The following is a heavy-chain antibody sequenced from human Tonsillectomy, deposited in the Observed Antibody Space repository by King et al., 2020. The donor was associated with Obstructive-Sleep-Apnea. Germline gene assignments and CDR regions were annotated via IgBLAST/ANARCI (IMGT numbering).Heavy chain of an antibody. CDR3: AGEGAAGTSWLDP. D-gene: IGHD6-13*01. CDR1: GGSISSSSYY. V-gene: IGHV4-39*07. J-gene: IGHJ5*02. CDR2: IYYNGRT. Sequence: LQLQESGPGLVKPSETLSLTCTVSGGSISSSSYYWGWIRQPPGKGLEWIGSIYYNGRTYYNPSLKSRVTISVDTSKNQFSLKLSSVTAADTAIYYCAGEGAAGTSWLDPWGQGTQVTVSS.